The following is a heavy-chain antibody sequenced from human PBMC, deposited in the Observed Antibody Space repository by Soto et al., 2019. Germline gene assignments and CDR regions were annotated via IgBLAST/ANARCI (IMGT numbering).Heavy chain of an antibody. CDR1: GGTFSSYA. J-gene: IGHJ3*02. V-gene: IGHV1-69*06. D-gene: IGHD1-20*01. Sequence: GASVKVSCKASGGTFSSYAISWVRQAPGQGLEWMGGIIPIFGTANYAQKFQGRVTITADKSTSTAYMELSSLRSEDTAVYYCAREEDYLYFNCSGFDAFDIWGQGTMVTVSS. CDR3: AREEDYLYFNCSGFDAFDI. CDR2: IIPIFGTA.